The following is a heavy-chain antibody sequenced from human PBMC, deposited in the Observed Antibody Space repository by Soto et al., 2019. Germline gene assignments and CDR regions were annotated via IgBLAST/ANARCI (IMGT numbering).Heavy chain of an antibody. J-gene: IGHJ4*02. CDR1: GGSISDNW. V-gene: IGHV4-4*02. D-gene: IGHD2-15*01. CDR2: IYHSGTT. Sequence: QVQLQESGPGLVKPSGTLSLTCAVAGGSISDNWWSWVRQAPGKGLEWIGEIYHSGTTYYNPSLTGRVIILVDKPASHISLTLSSVTAADTSVYYCARHVAVPRTRGFDYWGQGALVAVSS. CDR3: ARHVAVPRTRGFDY.